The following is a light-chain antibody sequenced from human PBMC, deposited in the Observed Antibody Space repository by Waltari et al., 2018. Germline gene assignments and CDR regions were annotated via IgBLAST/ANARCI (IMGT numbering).Light chain of an antibody. Sequence: YVLTQPPSVSVDPGKTARLTCGGDNIGSKSVNWYQQKPGQAPVLVMFYDSDRPSGSPGRFSGSNSGNTATLTISWVEAGDEADYHCQVWDDVTDSGVFGGGTKLTVL. J-gene: IGLJ3*02. CDR1: NIGSKS. V-gene: IGLV3-21*04. CDR3: QVWDDVTDSGV. CDR2: YDS.